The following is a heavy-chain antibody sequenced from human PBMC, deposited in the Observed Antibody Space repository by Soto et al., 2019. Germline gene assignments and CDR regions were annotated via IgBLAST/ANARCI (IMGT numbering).Heavy chain of an antibody. D-gene: IGHD6-6*01. Sequence: GSGPTLVNPTQTLTLTCTFSGFSLNTGGVGVGWIRQSPGKALEWLGLIYWDDDKRYSPSLKTRLTITKDTSKNQVVLTMTNMELVDTATYYCAHARNDLVAFDIWGQGTLVTVSS. J-gene: IGHJ3*02. CDR3: AHARNDLVAFDI. CDR1: GFSLNTGGVG. V-gene: IGHV2-5*02. CDR2: IYWDDDK.